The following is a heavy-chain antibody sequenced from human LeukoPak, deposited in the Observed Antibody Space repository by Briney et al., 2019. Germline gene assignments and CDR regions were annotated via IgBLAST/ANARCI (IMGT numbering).Heavy chain of an antibody. CDR1: GGSISSYY. Sequence: PSETLSLTCSVSGGSISSYYWSWTRQPPGKGLEWIAYIYYSGNTNYNPSLKSRVTISVDTSKNQFSLKVNSVTAADTAVYYCARLGAPTYCGADCYRYYFDYWGQGTLVTVSS. D-gene: IGHD2-21*02. V-gene: IGHV4-59*08. CDR3: ARLGAPTYCGADCYRYYFDY. J-gene: IGHJ4*02. CDR2: IYYSGNT.